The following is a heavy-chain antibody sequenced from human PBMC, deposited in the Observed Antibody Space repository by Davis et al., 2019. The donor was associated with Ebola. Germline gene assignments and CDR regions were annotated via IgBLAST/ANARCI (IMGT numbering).Heavy chain of an antibody. J-gene: IGHJ5*02. D-gene: IGHD6-13*01. V-gene: IGHV3-7*03. CDR2: IKQDGSEK. CDR3: ARVKRIAAAYNWFDP. CDR1: GFTFSSYS. Sequence: PGGSLRLSCAASGFTFSSYSMNWVRQAPGKGLEWVANIKQDGSEKYYVDSVKGRFTISRDNAKNSLYLQMNSLRSEDTAVYYCARVKRIAAAYNWFDPWGQGTLVTVSS.